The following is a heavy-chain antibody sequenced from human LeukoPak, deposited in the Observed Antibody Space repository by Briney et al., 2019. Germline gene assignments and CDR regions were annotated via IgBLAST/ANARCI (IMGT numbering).Heavy chain of an antibody. D-gene: IGHD3-16*01. V-gene: IGHV3-9*01. CDR1: GFTFDDYA. CDR3: ATQYDYVWGSYSFDY. J-gene: IGHJ4*02. Sequence: GGSLRLSCAASGFTFDDYAMHWVRQAPGKGLEWVSGISWNSGSIGYADSVKGRFTISRDNAKNSLCLQMNSLRAEDTALYYCATQYDYVWGSYSFDYWGQGTLVTVSS. CDR2: ISWNSGSI.